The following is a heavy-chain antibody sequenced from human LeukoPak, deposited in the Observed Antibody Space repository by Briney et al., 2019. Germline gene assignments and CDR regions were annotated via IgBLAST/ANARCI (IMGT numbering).Heavy chain of an antibody. D-gene: IGHD5-12*01. J-gene: IGHJ4*02. CDR2: IKPKSGGT. Sequence: GASVKVSCKASGHTFTDYYLQWVRQSPGQGLEWMGWIKPKSGGTKYAQKFQGRVTMTRDTSISTAYMELSRLRSDDTAVYYCASIGNRGATINFDYWGQGTLVTVSS. CDR3: ASIGNRGATINFDY. CDR1: GHTFTDYY. V-gene: IGHV1-2*02.